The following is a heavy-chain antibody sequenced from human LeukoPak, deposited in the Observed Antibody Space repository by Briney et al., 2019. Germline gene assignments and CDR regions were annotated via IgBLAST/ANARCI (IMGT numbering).Heavy chain of an antibody. J-gene: IGHJ2*01. CDR2: ILQEGGKK. CDR3: ARAGAYSSGSPAGL. V-gene: IGHV3-7*01. Sequence: GGPLRLSCAASGFTFSSYWMSWVRQTPGKGLEWVAIILQEGGKKHYVASVKGRFTISRDNAKNSAYLQMNGLRAEDTAVYYCARAGAYSSGSPAGLWGRGTRDPFST. D-gene: IGHD3-22*01. CDR1: GFTFSSYW.